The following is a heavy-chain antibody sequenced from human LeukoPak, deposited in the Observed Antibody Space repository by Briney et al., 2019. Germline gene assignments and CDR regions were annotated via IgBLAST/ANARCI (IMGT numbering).Heavy chain of an antibody. CDR2: INPNSGGT. V-gene: IGHV1-2*02. CDR1: GYTFTGYY. CDR3: ARTLGYSYGLEIDY. Sequence: ASVKVSCKASGYTFTGYYMHWARQAPGQGLEWMGWINPNSGGTNYAQKFQGRVTMTRDTSISTAYMELSRLRSDDTAVYYCARTLGYSYGLEIDYWGQGTLVTVSS. J-gene: IGHJ4*02. D-gene: IGHD5-18*01.